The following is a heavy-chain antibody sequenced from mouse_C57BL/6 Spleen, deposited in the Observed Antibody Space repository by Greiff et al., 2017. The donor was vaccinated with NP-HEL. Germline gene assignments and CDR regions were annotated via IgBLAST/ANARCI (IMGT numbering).Heavy chain of an antibody. D-gene: IGHD1-1*01. CDR3: ARDPSIYYWDY. CDR2: ISDGGSYT. CDR1: GFTFSSYA. J-gene: IGHJ2*01. Sequence: DVKLVESGGGLVKPGGSLKLSCAASGFTFSSYAMSWVRQTPEKRLEWVATISDGGSYTYYPDNVKGRFTISRDNAKNNLYLQMSHLKSEDTAMYYCARDPSIYYWDYWGQGTTLTVSS. V-gene: IGHV5-4*01.